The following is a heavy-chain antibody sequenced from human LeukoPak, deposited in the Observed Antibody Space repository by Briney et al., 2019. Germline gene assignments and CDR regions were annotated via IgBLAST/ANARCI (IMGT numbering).Heavy chain of an antibody. J-gene: IGHJ4*02. CDR2: ISSSSSTI. CDR1: GFTFSSYE. Sequence: PGGSLRLSCAASGFTFSSYEMNWVRQAPGKGLEWVSYISSSSSTIYYADSVKGRFTISRDNAKNSLYLQMNSLRAEDTAVYYCARDRWFGELSADPLGHFDYWGQGTLVTVSS. CDR3: ARDRWFGELSADPLGHFDY. V-gene: IGHV3-48*03. D-gene: IGHD3-10*01.